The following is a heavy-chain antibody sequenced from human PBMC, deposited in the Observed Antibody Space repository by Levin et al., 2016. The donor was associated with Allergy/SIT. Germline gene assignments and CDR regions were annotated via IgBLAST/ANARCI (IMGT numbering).Heavy chain of an antibody. CDR2: IIPIFGTA. CDR3: GSSWYPLAGNYYYAMDV. Sequence: SVKVSCKASGGTFSTFAISWVRQTPGQGLEWMGGIIPIFGTADYAQKFQGRVTITADESTTTAYMELTSLRSEDTAMYYCGSSWYPLAGNYYYAMDVWGQGTTVTVSS. V-gene: IGHV1-69*13. J-gene: IGHJ6*02. D-gene: IGHD6-13*01. CDR1: GGTFSTFA.